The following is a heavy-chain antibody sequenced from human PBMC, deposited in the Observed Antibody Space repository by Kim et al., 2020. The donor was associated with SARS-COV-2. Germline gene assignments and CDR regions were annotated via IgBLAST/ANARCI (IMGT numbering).Heavy chain of an antibody. V-gene: IGHV3-48*02. CDR3: ARDTLWFGEFDLNWFDP. J-gene: IGHJ5*02. D-gene: IGHD3-10*01. CDR1: GFTFSSYS. CDR2: ISSSSSTI. Sequence: GGSLRLSCAASGFTFSSYSMNWVRQAPGKGLEWVSYISSSSSTIYYADSVKGRFTISRDNAKNSLYLQMNSLRDEDTAVYYCARDTLWFGEFDLNWFDPWGQGTLVTVSS.